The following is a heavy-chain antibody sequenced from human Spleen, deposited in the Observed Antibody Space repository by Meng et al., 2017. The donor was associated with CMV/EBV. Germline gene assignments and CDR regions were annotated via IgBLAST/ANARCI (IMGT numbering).Heavy chain of an antibody. J-gene: IGHJ4*02. D-gene: IGHD2-15*01. CDR1: GYTFTSYD. CDR2: MNPNSGGT. V-gene: IGHV1-2*02. Sequence: ASVKVSCKASGYTFTSYDINWVRQATGQGLEWMEWMNPNSGGTNYAQKFQGRVTMTRDTSTSTAYMELSGLRSDDTAVYYCARDSAATVDYWGQGTLVTVSS. CDR3: ARDSAATVDY.